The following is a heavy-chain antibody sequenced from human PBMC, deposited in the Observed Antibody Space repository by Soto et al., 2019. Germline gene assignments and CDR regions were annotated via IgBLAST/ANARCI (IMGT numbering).Heavy chain of an antibody. CDR2: INHSGST. D-gene: IGHD6-13*01. V-gene: IGHV4-34*01. Sequence: SETLSLTCAVEGGSFSGYYWSWIRQPPGKGLEWIGEINHSGSTNYNPSLKSRVTISVDTSKNQFSLKLSSVTAADTAVYYCATTSYSSSWYPKIYYYYYGMDVWGQGTTVTSP. CDR1: GGSFSGYY. CDR3: ATTSYSSSWYPKIYYYYYGMDV. J-gene: IGHJ6*02.